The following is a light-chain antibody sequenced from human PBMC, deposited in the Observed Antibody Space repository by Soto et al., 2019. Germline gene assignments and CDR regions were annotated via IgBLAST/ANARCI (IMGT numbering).Light chain of an antibody. CDR1: QRVGSY. V-gene: IGKV1-39*01. J-gene: IGKJ1*01. Sequence: IQMAPSPSPPSASVGDRVTITCRASQRVGSYLNWYKQKPGKAPTLLIYSASELQSGVSSRFSGSGSGTDFTLTIRNLQPEDFAVYYCQQSHNTPLTFGQGTKV. CDR2: SAS. CDR3: QQSHNTPLT.